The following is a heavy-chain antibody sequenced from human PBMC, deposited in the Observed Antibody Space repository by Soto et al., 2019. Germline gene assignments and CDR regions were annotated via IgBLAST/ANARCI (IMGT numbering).Heavy chain of an antibody. Sequence: GGSLRLSCTASGFTFGDYAMSWVRQAPGKGLEWVGFIRSKAYGGTTEYAASVKGRFTISRDDSKSIAYLQMNSLKTEDTAVYYCTRVGYCSSTSCYTDAFDIWGQGTMVTVSS. CDR2: IRSKAYGGTT. V-gene: IGHV3-49*04. CDR3: TRVGYCSSTSCYTDAFDI. J-gene: IGHJ3*02. D-gene: IGHD2-2*02. CDR1: GFTFGDYA.